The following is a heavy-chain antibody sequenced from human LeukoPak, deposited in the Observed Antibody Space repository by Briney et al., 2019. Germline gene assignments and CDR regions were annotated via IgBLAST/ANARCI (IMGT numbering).Heavy chain of an antibody. CDR3: ARLGYYYDSSGYYDAFDI. Sequence: GGSLRLSCAASGFTFSSYWMSWVRQAPGKGLEWVANIKQDGSEKYYVDSVKGRFTISRDNAKNSLYLQMNSLRAEDTAVYYCARLGYYYDSSGYYDAFDIWGQGTMVTVSS. CDR1: GFTFSSYW. V-gene: IGHV3-7*01. D-gene: IGHD3-22*01. CDR2: IKQDGSEK. J-gene: IGHJ3*02.